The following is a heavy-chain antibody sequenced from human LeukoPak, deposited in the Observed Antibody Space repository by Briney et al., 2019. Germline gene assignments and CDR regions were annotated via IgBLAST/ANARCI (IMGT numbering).Heavy chain of an antibody. J-gene: IGHJ6*03. V-gene: IGHV3-7*01. CDR1: GFTFSSYW. Sequence: GGSLRLSCAASGFTFSSYWMSWVRQAPGKGLEGVANIKQDGSEKYYVDSVKGRFTISRDNAKNSLYLQMNSLRAEDTAVYYCAREGVAVAGTARGMDVWGKGTTVTVSS. CDR3: AREGVAVAGTARGMDV. D-gene: IGHD6-19*01. CDR2: IKQDGSEK.